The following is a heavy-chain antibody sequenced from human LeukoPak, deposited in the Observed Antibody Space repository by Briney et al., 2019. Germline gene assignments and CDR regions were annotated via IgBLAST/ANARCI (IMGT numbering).Heavy chain of an antibody. CDR3: ARDSEGEGFDP. J-gene: IGHJ5*02. D-gene: IGHD3-16*01. CDR1: GYSFTDYY. CDR2: INPNSGGT. Sequence: ASVKVSCKASGYSFTDYYLHWVRQAPGQGLEWMGLINPNSGGTNYAQKFQGRVTMTRDTSISTAYMELSRLTSDDTAVFYCARDSEGEGFDPWGQGTLVTVSS. V-gene: IGHV1-2*02.